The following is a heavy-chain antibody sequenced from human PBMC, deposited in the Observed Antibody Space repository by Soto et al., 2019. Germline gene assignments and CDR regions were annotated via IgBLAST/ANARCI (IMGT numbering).Heavy chain of an antibody. CDR2: IYYSGST. CDR1: GGSISSGGYY. Sequence: TLSLTCTVSGGSISSGGYYWSWIRQHPGKGLEWIGYIYYSGSTYYNPSLKSRVTISVDTSKNQFSLKLSSVTAADTAVYYCARECSSSLHDAFDIWGQETMVTVSS. CDR3: ARECSSSLHDAFDI. J-gene: IGHJ3*02. D-gene: IGHD6-13*01. V-gene: IGHV4-31*03.